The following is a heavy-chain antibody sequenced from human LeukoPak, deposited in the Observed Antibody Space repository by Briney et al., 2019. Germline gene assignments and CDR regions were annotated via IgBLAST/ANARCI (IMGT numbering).Heavy chain of an antibody. CDR2: IRYDGSNI. Sequence: GGSLRLSCAASGFTFSNFGMHWVRQTPGKGLEWVAFIRYDGSNIYYADSVKGRFTISRDNSKNTLSLQMNSLRAEDTAVYYCARDRGMFGEYFQHWGQGTLVTVSS. J-gene: IGHJ1*01. CDR1: GFTFSNFG. D-gene: IGHD3-10*02. V-gene: IGHV3-30*02. CDR3: ARDRGMFGEYFQH.